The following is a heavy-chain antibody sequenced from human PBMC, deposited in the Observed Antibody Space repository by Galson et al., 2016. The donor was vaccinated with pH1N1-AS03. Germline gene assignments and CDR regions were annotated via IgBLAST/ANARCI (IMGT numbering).Heavy chain of an antibody. CDR3: ARHEVTGDWRDAFDI. J-gene: IGHJ3*02. Sequence: CTVSGDSLSSYFWNWIRRPPGKGLEWIGYVYYTGSVKYNPSLKSRVTISLDTSNNQFSLILKSVTAADTAVYYCARHEVTGDWRDAFDIWGQGTMVTVSS. D-gene: IGHD7-27*01. V-gene: IGHV4-59*01. CDR1: GDSLSSYF. CDR2: VYYTGSV.